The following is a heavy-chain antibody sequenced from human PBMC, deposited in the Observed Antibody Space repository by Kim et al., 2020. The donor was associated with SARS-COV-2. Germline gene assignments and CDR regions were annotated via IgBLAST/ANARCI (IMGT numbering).Heavy chain of an antibody. CDR3: TREGDYYGMDV. Sequence: GGSLRLSCVASGFTFSGAGMHWVRQASGKGLEWVDRIRSKVNNYATAYPASVKGRITIYRDDSKNMAYLQISGLKTEDTAVYYCTREGDYYGMDVWGQGTTVTVSS. CDR1: GFTFSGAG. CDR2: IRSKVNNYAT. V-gene: IGHV3-73*01. J-gene: IGHJ6*02.